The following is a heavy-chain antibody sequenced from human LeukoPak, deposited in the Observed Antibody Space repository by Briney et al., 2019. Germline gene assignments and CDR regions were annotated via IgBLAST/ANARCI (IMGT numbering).Heavy chain of an antibody. CDR1: GFTFDIYG. Sequence: PGGSLRLSCAASGFTFDIYGMNWVRQAPGKGLEWVSFITGGSNTIYYADSVKGRLTISRDNARNSLYLQMNSLRVDDTAVYYCARDRMGGSFDYWGQGTLVTVSS. CDR2: ITGGSNTI. V-gene: IGHV3-48*01. D-gene: IGHD2-15*01. CDR3: ARDRMGGSFDY. J-gene: IGHJ4*02.